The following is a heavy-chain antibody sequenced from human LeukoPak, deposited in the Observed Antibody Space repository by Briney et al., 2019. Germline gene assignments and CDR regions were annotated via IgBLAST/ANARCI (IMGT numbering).Heavy chain of an antibody. V-gene: IGHV4-39*01. CDR2: IYYSGST. CDR1: GGSISSDTYY. Sequence: SETPSLTCTVSGGSISSDTYYWGRIRQPPGKGLEWIGSIYYSGSTFYNPSLKSRVTMSVDTSKNQFSLKLSSVTAADTAVYYCVRRQRYSGSQNYFDPWGLGNLVTVSS. CDR3: VRRQRYSGSQNYFDP. J-gene: IGHJ5*02. D-gene: IGHD1-26*01.